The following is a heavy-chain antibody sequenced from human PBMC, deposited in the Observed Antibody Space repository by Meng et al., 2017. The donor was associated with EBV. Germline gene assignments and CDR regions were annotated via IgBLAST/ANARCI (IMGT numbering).Heavy chain of an antibody. CDR3: AKSSSSTPGVVDS. CDR2: IYDGGTT. D-gene: IGHD2-2*01. J-gene: IGHJ4*02. CDR1: GASVSGGTFH. Sequence: QGQLQESGPGLVKPSETLSLTCTVSGASVSGGTFHWSWIRQSPGKELQWIGYIYDGGTTIYNPSLKSRVTIFLDTSRNQFSLGLRSATTADTAVYYCAKSSSSTPGVVDSWGQGTLVTVSS. V-gene: IGHV4-61*01.